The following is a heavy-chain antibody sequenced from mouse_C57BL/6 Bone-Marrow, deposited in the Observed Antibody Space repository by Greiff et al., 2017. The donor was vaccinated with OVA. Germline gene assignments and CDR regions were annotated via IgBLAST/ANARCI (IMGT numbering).Heavy chain of an antibody. CDR1: GYTFTSYW. CDR3: ARPEGDWFAY. Sequence: VQLQQPGAELVMPGASVKLSCKASGYTFTSYWMHWVKQRPGQGLEWIGEIDPSDSYTNYNQKFKGKSTLTVDKSSSTAYMQLSSLTSEDSAVYYCARPEGDWFAYWGQGTLVTVSA. CDR2: IDPSDSYT. V-gene: IGHV1-69*01. J-gene: IGHJ3*01.